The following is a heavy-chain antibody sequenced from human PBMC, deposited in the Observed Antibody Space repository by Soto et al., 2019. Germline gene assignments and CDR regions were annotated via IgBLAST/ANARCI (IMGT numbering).Heavy chain of an antibody. V-gene: IGHV3-7*01. Sequence: DVKLVESGGGLVQPGGSLRLSCAASGFTFSTYWMTWVRQPPGKGLEWVANMDQDGSETYYVDSVRGRFTVSRDNAKNSLYLQMNSLRVDDTAVYYCVCGGNFFIYWGQGTLVTVSP. CDR2: MDQDGSET. CDR1: GFTFSTYW. J-gene: IGHJ4*02. CDR3: VCGGNFFIY. D-gene: IGHD3-16*01.